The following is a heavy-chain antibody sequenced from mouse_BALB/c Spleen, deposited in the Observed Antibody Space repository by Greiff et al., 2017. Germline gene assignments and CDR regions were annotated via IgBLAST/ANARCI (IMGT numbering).Heavy chain of an antibody. Sequence: QVQLKESGPGLVQPSQSLSITCTVSGFSLTSYGVHWVRQSPGKGLEWLGVIWSGGSTDYNAAFISRLSISKDNSKSQVFFKMNSLQANDTAIYYCARKDDYVYYAMDYWGQGTSVTVSS. CDR3: ARKDDYVYYAMDY. CDR1: GFSLTSYG. V-gene: IGHV2-2*02. J-gene: IGHJ4*01. CDR2: IWSGGST. D-gene: IGHD2-4*01.